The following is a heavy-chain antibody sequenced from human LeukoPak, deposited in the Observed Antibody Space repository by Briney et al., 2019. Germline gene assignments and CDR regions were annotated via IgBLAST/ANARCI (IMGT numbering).Heavy chain of an antibody. CDR1: GFTFSSYA. V-gene: IGHV3-64*01. Sequence: RGSLRLSCAASGFTFSSYAMHWVRQAPGKGLEDVSAISSNGGSTYYANSVKGRFTISRDNSKNTLYLQMGSLRAEDMAVYYCARKYDSSGSYYGMDVWGQGTTVTVTS. D-gene: IGHD3-22*01. CDR3: ARKYDSSGSYYGMDV. CDR2: ISSNGGST. J-gene: IGHJ6*02.